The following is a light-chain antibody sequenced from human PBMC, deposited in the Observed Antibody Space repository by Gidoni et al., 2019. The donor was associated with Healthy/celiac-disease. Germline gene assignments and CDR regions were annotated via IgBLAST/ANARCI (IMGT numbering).Light chain of an antibody. J-gene: IGKJ5*01. CDR2: AAT. CDR1: QGISSW. V-gene: IGKV1-12*01. Sequence: DTQLTQSPSSVSASVGDSVTIPCRASQGISSWLAWYQQKPGKAPKLLIYAATGLQTGVPSRFSGSGSGTAFTLTIRSLQPEDFATYYCQQANSFPPTFGQGTRLEIK. CDR3: QQANSFPPT.